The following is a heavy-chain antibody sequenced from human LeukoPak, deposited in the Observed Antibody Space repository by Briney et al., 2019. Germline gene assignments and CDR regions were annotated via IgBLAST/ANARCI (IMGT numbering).Heavy chain of an antibody. V-gene: IGHV1-69*05. D-gene: IGHD1-26*01. CDR1: RGTFSRYA. CDR2: IFPIFRTA. Sequence: SVKVSCKASRGTFSRYAIGWVRQAPGQGLEWMGGIFPIFRTAHYAQKFQGRVTIATDESTSTAYMELNSLRSEDTAVYYCATGGSYQSLPFDYWGQGTLVTVSS. J-gene: IGHJ4*02. CDR3: ATGGSYQSLPFDY.